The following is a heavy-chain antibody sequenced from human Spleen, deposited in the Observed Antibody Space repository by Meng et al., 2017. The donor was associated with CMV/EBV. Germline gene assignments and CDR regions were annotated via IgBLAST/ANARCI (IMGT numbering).Heavy chain of an antibody. Sequence: GGSLRLSCTGSGFNFETYAMHWVRQAPGKGLEWVSSISWNSGNVGYADSVEGRFTISRDNAKKSVYLQMNSLRPEDTGLYYCAKEYHDSHYYYGMDVWGQGTTVTVSS. CDR1: GFNFETYA. D-gene: IGHD1-1*01. CDR3: AKEYHDSHYYYGMDV. V-gene: IGHV3-9*01. J-gene: IGHJ6*02. CDR2: ISWNSGNV.